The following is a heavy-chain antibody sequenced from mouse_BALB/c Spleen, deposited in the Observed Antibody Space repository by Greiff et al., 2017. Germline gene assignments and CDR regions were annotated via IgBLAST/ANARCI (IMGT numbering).Heavy chain of an antibody. Sequence: LVESGAELVKPGASVKLSCTASGFNIKDTYMHWVKQRPEQGLEWIGRIDPANGNTKYDPKFQGKATITADTSSNTAYLQLSSLTSEDTAVYYCARNYDEGYFDYWGQGTTLTVSS. D-gene: IGHD2-4*01. V-gene: IGHV14-3*02. CDR1: GFNIKDTY. CDR2: IDPANGNT. CDR3: ARNYDEGYFDY. J-gene: IGHJ2*01.